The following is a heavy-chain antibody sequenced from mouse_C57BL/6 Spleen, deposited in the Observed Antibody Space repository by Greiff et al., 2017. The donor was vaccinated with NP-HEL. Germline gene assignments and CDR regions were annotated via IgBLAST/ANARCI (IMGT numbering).Heavy chain of an antibody. D-gene: IGHD2-5*01. Sequence: QVQLKQPGAELVRPGSSVKLSCKASGYTFTSYWMDWVKQRPGQGLEWIGNIYPSDSETHYNQKFKDKATLTVDKSSSTAYMQLSSLTSEDSAVYYCARRDYYSNSFDYWGQGTTLTVSS. J-gene: IGHJ2*01. CDR1: GYTFTSYW. CDR3: ARRDYYSNSFDY. V-gene: IGHV1-61*01. CDR2: IYPSDSET.